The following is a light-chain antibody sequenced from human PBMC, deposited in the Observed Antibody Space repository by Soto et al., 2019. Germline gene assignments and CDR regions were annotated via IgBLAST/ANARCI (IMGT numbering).Light chain of an antibody. V-gene: IGKV3-20*01. CDR1: QPVDYNY. Sequence: MLTQSPVTPAFSSGGEAPLPCSASQPVDYNYVAWYQQKPGQTPRLLIYAASYRATGIPDRFSGSGSGKDFTLTISRLEPEDFAVYYCKQYGSSVNFGRGTKVDIK. CDR3: KQYGSSVN. CDR2: AAS. J-gene: IGKJ4*01.